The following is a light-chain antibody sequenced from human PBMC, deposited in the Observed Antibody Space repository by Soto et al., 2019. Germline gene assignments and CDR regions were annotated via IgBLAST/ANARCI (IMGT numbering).Light chain of an antibody. CDR2: EAS. J-gene: IGLJ2*01. V-gene: IGLV2-14*01. CDR3: SSRTTKTTVI. Sequence: QSVLTQPASVSGSPGQSITISCTGTSSDVGAYKFVSWFQQHPGKAPKLMIYEASYRPSGVSNRFSGSKSGNTATLTILGLRSEDEADYYCSSRTTKTTVIFGGGTKVTVL. CDR1: SSDVGAYKF.